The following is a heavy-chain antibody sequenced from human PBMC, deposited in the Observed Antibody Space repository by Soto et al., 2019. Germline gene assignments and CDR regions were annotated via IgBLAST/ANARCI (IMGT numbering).Heavy chain of an antibody. D-gene: IGHD3-10*01. Sequence: QVQLVESGGGVVQPGRSLRLSCAASGFTFSSYGMHWVRQAPGKGLVWVAVISYDGSNKYYADSVKGRFTISRDNSKNTLYLQMNSLRAEDTAVYYCAKDRDYGSVIPLDYWGQGTLVTVSS. J-gene: IGHJ4*02. V-gene: IGHV3-30*18. CDR2: ISYDGSNK. CDR3: AKDRDYGSVIPLDY. CDR1: GFTFSSYG.